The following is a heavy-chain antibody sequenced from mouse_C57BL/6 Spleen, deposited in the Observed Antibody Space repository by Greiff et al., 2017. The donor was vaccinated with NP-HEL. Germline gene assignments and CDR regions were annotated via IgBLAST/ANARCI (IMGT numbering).Heavy chain of an antibody. Sequence: VQLQQSGPELVKPGASVKMSCKASGYTFTDYNMHWVKQSHGKSLEWIGYINPNNGGTSYNQKFKGKATLTVNKSSSTAYMELRSLTSEDSAVYYCAREDYYGRPWFAYWGQGTLVTVSA. CDR3: AREDYYGRPWFAY. V-gene: IGHV1-22*01. CDR1: GYTFTDYN. D-gene: IGHD1-1*01. CDR2: INPNNGGT. J-gene: IGHJ3*01.